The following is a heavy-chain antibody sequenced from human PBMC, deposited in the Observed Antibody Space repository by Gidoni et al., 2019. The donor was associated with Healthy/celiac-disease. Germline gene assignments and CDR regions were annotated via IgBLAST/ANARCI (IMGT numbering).Heavy chain of an antibody. Sequence: QVQLVESGGGVVQPGRSLSLSCAASGFTFSRYGMHWVRPAPGKGLEWVAVIWYDGSNKYYADSVKGRFTISRDNSKNTLNLQMNSLRAEETAVYYCARDHYYGSGSYYTVANYEGGYFDYWGQGTLVTVSS. J-gene: IGHJ4*02. D-gene: IGHD3-10*01. CDR2: IWYDGSNK. V-gene: IGHV3-33*01. CDR3: ARDHYYGSGSYYTVANYEGGYFDY. CDR1: GFTFSRYG.